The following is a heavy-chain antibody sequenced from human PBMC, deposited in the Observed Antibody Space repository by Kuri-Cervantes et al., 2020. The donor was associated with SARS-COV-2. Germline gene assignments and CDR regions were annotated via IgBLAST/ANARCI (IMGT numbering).Heavy chain of an antibody. V-gene: IGHV3-30-3*01. D-gene: IGHD6-6*01. J-gene: IGHJ4*02. CDR3: AQDVSQLGRACRY. CDR2: ISYDGSNK. Sequence: GGSLRLSCAASGFTFSSYAMHWVRQAPGKGLEWVAVISYDGSNKYYADSAKGRFTISRDNSQNTVYLQMNSLRGEDTALYYCAQDVSQLGRACRYWGQGTLVTVSS. CDR1: GFTFSSYA.